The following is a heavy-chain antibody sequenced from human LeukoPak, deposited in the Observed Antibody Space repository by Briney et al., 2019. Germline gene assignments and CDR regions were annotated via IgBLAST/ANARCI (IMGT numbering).Heavy chain of an antibody. V-gene: IGHV3-23*01. CDR1: GFTSSTYG. J-gene: IGHJ5*02. D-gene: IGHD3-10*01. CDR2: VSSTGSGT. CDR3: AKDRPLLWFGPTDA. Sequence: PGGSLRLSCAASGFTSSTYGMSWVRQAPGKGLEWVAAVSSTGSGTYYPDSLKGRFIISRDNSQNTVFLQMNSLGPEDTAFYFCAKDRPLLWFGPTDAWGQGILVTVSS.